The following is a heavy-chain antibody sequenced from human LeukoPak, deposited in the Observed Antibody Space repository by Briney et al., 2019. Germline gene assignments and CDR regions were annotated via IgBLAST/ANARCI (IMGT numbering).Heavy chain of an antibody. V-gene: IGHV1-24*01. D-gene: IGHD3-10*01. J-gene: IGHJ6*03. Sequence: ASVKVSCKVSGYTLTELSMHWVRQAPGKGLEWMGGFDPEDGETIYAQKFQGRVTMTEDTSTDTAYMELSSLRSEDTAVYYCATGGSGSYNYYMDVWGKGTTVTVSS. CDR1: GYTLTELS. CDR3: ATGGSGSYNYYMDV. CDR2: FDPEDGET.